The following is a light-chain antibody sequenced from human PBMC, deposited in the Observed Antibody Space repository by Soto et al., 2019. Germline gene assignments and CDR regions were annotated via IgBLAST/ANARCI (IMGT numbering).Light chain of an antibody. CDR1: QSINSW. CDR3: QQYNYYPHT. J-gene: IGKJ2*01. Sequence: DIQMTQSPSTLSASVGDRVTITCRASQSINSWLAWYQQKPGKAPNLLISDASSLESGVPSRFSGSGSGTEFTLTISSLQPGDFATYYCQQYNYYPHTFGQGTKLEIK. CDR2: DAS. V-gene: IGKV1-5*01.